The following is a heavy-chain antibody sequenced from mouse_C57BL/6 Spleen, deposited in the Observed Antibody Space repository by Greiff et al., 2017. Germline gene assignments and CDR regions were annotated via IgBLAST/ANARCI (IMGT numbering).Heavy chain of an antibody. CDR2: INPGSGGT. Sequence: QVQLQQSGAELVRPGTSVKVSCKASGYAFTNYLIEWVKQRPGQGLEWIGVINPGSGGTNYNEKFKGKATLTADKSSSTAYRQLSSLTSEDSAVYFCARRAITTVVAGDYWGQGTTLTVSS. V-gene: IGHV1-54*01. CDR3: ARRAITTVVAGDY. D-gene: IGHD1-1*01. J-gene: IGHJ2*01. CDR1: GYAFTNYL.